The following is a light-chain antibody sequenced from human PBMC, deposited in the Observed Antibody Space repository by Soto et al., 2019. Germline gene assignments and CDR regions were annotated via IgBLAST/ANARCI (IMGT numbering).Light chain of an antibody. J-gene: IGKJ5*01. CDR3: QHYGSSPFT. V-gene: IGKV3-20*01. Sequence: EIVLTQSPGTLSLSPGDRATLSCRASQSVSRSYFAWYQQKRGQAPRLLIYGTSTRATGIPDRFSGSGSGTDFTLTISRLEPEDVAVFYCQHYGSSPFTFGQGTRLEI. CDR1: QSVSRSY. CDR2: GTS.